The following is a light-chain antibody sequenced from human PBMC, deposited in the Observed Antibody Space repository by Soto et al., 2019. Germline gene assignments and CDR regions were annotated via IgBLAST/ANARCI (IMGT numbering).Light chain of an antibody. Sequence: EIVLTQFPGTLSLSPGERATLSCRASQSVSSRSLAWYQQKPGQAPRLLIFGASSRATGIPDRFSGSGSGTDFTLTISRLEPEDFAVYSCQQDGTSPITFGHGTRLEIK. J-gene: IGKJ5*01. CDR3: QQDGTSPIT. V-gene: IGKV3-20*01. CDR1: QSVSSRS. CDR2: GAS.